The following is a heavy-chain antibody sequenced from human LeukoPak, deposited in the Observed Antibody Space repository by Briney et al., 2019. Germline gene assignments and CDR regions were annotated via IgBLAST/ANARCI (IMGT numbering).Heavy chain of an antibody. D-gene: IGHD3-10*01. CDR3: LTMVRGAFDY. Sequence: ASVKVSCKPSGYSFTRNGISWVRQAPGQGLEWMAWISANSGNTNYAQNFQDRVTLTTDTSTSTAYMELSSLRSEDTAVYYCLTMVRGAFDYWGQGTLVTVSS. CDR1: GYSFTRNG. V-gene: IGHV1-18*01. CDR2: ISANSGNT. J-gene: IGHJ4*02.